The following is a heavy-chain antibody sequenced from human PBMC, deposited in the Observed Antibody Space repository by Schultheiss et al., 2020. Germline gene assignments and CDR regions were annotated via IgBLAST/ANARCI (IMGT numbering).Heavy chain of an antibody. CDR2: ISWNSGSI. J-gene: IGHJ3*02. CDR3: ASVTKNYYDSSAAFDI. D-gene: IGHD3-22*01. V-gene: IGHV3-23*01. CDR1: GFTFSSYS. Sequence: GGSLRLSCAASGFTFSSYSMNWVRQAPGKGLEWVSGISWNSGSIGYADSVKGRFTISRDNSKNTLYLQMNSLRAEDTAVYYCASVTKNYYDSSAAFDIWGQGTMVTVSS.